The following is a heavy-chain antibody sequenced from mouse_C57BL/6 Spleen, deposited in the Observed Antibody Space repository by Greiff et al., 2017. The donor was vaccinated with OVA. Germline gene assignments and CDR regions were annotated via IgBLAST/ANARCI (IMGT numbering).Heavy chain of an antibody. CDR3: AREPYDYDDGYAMDY. V-gene: IGHV1-12*01. J-gene: IGHJ4*01. CDR2: IYPGNGGT. Sequence: SGAELVRPGASVKMSCKASGYTFTSYNMHWVKQTPRQGLEWIGAIYPGNGGTYYNQKFKGKATLTVDKSSSTAYMQLSSLTSEDSAVYFCAREPYDYDDGYAMDYWGQGTSVTVSS. D-gene: IGHD2-4*01. CDR1: GYTFTSYN.